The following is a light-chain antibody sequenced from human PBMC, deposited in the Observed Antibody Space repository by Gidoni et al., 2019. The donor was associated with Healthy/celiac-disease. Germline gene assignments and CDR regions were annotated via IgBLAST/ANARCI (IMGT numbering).Light chain of an antibody. CDR1: SSDVGGYNY. V-gene: IGLV2-14*03. CDR2: DVS. J-gene: IGLJ1*01. Sequence: QSARTQPASVSGSPGQPITISCTGTSSDVGGYNYVSWYQPHPGKAPKLMIYDVSNRPSGVSNRFSGSKSGNTASLTISGLQAEDEADYYCSSYTSSSTFYVFGTGTKVTVL. CDR3: SSYTSSSTFYV.